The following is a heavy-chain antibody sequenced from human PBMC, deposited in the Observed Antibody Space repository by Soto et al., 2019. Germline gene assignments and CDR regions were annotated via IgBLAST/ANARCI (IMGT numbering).Heavy chain of an antibody. D-gene: IGHD5-12*01. CDR1: GYSFTNYD. CDR2: ISTHTHNT. J-gene: IGHJ4*02. Sequence: GASVKDSCKASGYSFTNYDIHWVRQAPGQGLEWMGWISTHTHNTNYVQKFQGRVTMTADTSTSTVYMDLRSLRSDDTAVYYCARERGRWLQFDYWGQGTLVTVSS. V-gene: IGHV1-18*04. CDR3: ARERGRWLQFDY.